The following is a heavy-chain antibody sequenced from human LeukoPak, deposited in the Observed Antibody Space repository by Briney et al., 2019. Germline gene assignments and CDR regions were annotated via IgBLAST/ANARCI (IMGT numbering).Heavy chain of an antibody. V-gene: IGHV1-3*01. J-gene: IGHJ4*02. CDR1: GYTFINFA. D-gene: IGHD2-2*02. CDR3: ARGQIVVVPAAIGFDY. CDR2: INAGNGNT. Sequence: ASVKVSCKASGYTFINFAINWGRQAPGQRPEWMGWINAGNGNTKYSQKFQGRVTITRDTSASTAYMELSSLRSEDTAVYYCARGQIVVVPAAIGFDYWGQGTLVTVSS.